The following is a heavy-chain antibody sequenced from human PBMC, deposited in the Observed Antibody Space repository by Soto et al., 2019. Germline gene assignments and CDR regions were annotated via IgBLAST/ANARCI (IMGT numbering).Heavy chain of an antibody. V-gene: IGHV1-18*04. Sequence: ASVKVSCKASGYAFTNHGISWVRQAPGQGLEWVGWVSGYNDKTKSAQKFKGRVTMTTDTSTSTAYMELRSLRSDDTAVYYCARDFYPVAYFFDYWGQGTLVTVSS. CDR3: ARDFYPVAYFFDY. D-gene: IGHD2-21*01. CDR1: GYAFTNHG. J-gene: IGHJ4*02. CDR2: VSGYNDKT.